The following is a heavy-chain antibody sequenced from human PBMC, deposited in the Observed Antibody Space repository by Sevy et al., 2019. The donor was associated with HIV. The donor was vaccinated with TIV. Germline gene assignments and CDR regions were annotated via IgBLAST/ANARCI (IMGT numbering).Heavy chain of an antibody. Sequence: GGSLRLSCAVSGFTFRSYAMSWVRQAPGKGLEWVSSISGPGALTYYAESVKGRFTISRDNSKNTLFLQMNSLRAEVTALYYCAKGDEPAADYADYVPNAFDIWGQGTMVTVSS. D-gene: IGHD4-17*01. CDR1: GFTFRSYA. J-gene: IGHJ3*02. CDR3: AKGDEPAADYADYVPNAFDI. V-gene: IGHV3-23*01. CDR2: ISGPGALT.